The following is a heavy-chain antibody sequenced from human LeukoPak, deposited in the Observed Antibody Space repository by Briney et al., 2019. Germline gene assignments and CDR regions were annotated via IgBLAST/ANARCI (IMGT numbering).Heavy chain of an antibody. J-gene: IGHJ4*02. D-gene: IGHD6-19*01. CDR3: AREEYSSGWYPFDY. CDR2: IYHSGST. V-gene: IGHV4-38-2*02. Sequence: SETLSLTCTVSGYSISSGYYWGWIRQPPGKGLEWIGSIYHSGSTYYNPSLKSRVTISVDTSKNQFSLKLSSVTAADTAVYYCAREEYSSGWYPFDYWGQGTLVTVSS. CDR1: GYSISSGYY.